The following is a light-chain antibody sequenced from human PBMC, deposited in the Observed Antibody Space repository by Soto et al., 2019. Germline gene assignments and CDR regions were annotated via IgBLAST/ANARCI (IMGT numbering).Light chain of an antibody. CDR2: GAS. CDR3: QQANSFPIT. Sequence: DIQMTQSPPSVSASVGDRVTITCRASQDVGKWLAWYQQKPGKAPTLLIHGASSLQSGVPPRYRGSGYGADFTLIISSLQPEDFATYYCQQANSFPITFGQGTRLEIK. J-gene: IGKJ5*01. CDR1: QDVGKW. V-gene: IGKV1-12*01.